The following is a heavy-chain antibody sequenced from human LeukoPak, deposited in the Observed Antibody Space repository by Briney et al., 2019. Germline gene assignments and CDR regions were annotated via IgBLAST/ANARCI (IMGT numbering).Heavy chain of an antibody. CDR2: IYYSGST. Sequence: SETLSLTCTVSGGSISSYYWNWIRQPAGKGLEWIGYIYYSGSTNYNPSLKSRVTISVDTSKNQFSLKLSSVTAADTAVYYCARGGHYYDSSGYYPIFDYWGQGTLVTVSS. CDR3: ARGGHYYDSSGYYPIFDY. CDR1: GGSISSYY. J-gene: IGHJ4*02. V-gene: IGHV4-59*01. D-gene: IGHD3-22*01.